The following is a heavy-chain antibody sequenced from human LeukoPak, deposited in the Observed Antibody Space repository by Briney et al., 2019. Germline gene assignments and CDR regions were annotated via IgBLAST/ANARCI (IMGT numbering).Heavy chain of an antibody. CDR3: ARDLYYYDSSTSPSYYYYGMDV. CDR2: IIPIFGTA. J-gene: IGHJ6*02. D-gene: IGHD3-22*01. CDR1: GGTFSSYA. Sequence: ASVKVSCKASGGTFSSYAISWVRQAPGQGLEWMGGIIPIFGTANYAQKFQGRVTITADESTSTAYMELSSLRSEDTAVYYCARDLYYYDSSTSPSYYYYGMDVWGQGTTVTVSS. V-gene: IGHV1-69*01.